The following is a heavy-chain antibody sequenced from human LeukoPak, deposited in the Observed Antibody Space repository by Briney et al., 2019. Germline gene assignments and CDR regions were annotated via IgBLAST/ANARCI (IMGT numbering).Heavy chain of an antibody. CDR1: GYTFTSYY. CDR2: INPSGGST. J-gene: IGHJ4*02. Sequence: ASVKVSCKASGYTFTSYYMHWVRQAPGQGLEWMGIINPSGGSTSYAQKFQGRVTMTRDMSTSTVYMELSSLRPEDTAVYYCARDASVRGVLPDYWGQGTLVTVSS. V-gene: IGHV1-46*01. CDR3: ARDASVRGVLPDY. D-gene: IGHD3-10*02.